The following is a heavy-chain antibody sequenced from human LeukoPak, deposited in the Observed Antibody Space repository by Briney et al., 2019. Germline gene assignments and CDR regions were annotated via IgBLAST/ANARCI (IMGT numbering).Heavy chain of an antibody. V-gene: IGHV3-33*06. J-gene: IGHJ4*02. Sequence: PGKSLRLSCTTSGFTFRHFGMHWVRQAPGKGLEGVAVIWSDGTDKYYGDSVKGRFTISRDNSENTVYMPMNSLRVADTAVYYCAQDAQRGFDFSNSLESWGQGTLVTVSS. CDR1: GFTFRHFG. D-gene: IGHD4-11*01. CDR2: IWSDGTDK. CDR3: AQDAQRGFDFSNSLES.